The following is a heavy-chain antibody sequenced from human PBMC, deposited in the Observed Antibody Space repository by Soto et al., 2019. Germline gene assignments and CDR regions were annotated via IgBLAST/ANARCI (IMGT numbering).Heavy chain of an antibody. D-gene: IGHD2-2*01. J-gene: IGHJ4*02. Sequence: EVQLVESGGGLVKPGGSLRLSCAASGFTFSSYSMNWVRQAPGKGLEWVSSISSSSSYISYADSVKGRFTISRDNAKNSLYLQMNSLRAEDTAVYYCARDIPYCSSTSCYAYGYWGQGTLVTVSS. CDR1: GFTFSSYS. V-gene: IGHV3-21*01. CDR2: ISSSSSYI. CDR3: ARDIPYCSSTSCYAYGY.